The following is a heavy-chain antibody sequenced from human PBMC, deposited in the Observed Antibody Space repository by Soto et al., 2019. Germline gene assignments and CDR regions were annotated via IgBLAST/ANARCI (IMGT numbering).Heavy chain of an antibody. CDR2: IYYSGST. CDR1: GGSISSGGYY. V-gene: IGHV4-31*03. Sequence: PSETLSLTCTVSGGSISSGGYYWSWIRQHPGKGLEWIGYIYYSGSTYYNPSLKSRVTISVDTSKNQFSLKLSSVTAADTAVYYCARASGNYYDSSGYYLHDYWGQGTLVTVSS. D-gene: IGHD3-22*01. J-gene: IGHJ4*02. CDR3: ARASGNYYDSSGYYLHDY.